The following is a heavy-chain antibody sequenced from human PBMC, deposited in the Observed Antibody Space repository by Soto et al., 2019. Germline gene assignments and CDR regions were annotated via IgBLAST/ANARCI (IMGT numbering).Heavy chain of an antibody. V-gene: IGHV3-23*01. Sequence: SGGSLRLSCSASGFIFSSYAMSWVRQAPGKGLEWVSAISASGDNAYYADSVKGRFTISRDRSKSLYLQMKSLRAEDTAIYYCAKFFVAGTRGYFDSWGQGTLVTVYS. CDR2: ISASGDNA. D-gene: IGHD6-19*01. CDR3: AKFFVAGTRGYFDS. CDR1: GFIFSSYA. J-gene: IGHJ4*02.